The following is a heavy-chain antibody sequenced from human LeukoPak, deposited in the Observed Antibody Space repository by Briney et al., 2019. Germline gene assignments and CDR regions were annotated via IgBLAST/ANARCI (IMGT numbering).Heavy chain of an antibody. CDR2: ISSGSSTI. J-gene: IGHJ4*02. Sequence: GSLRPSCAASGFTLSSYSMNWVRQAPGKGLEWVSYISSGSSTIYYADSVKGRFTISRDNAKNSLYLQMNSLRAEDTAVYYCARARNEDYWGQGTLVTVSS. CDR3: ARARNEDY. CDR1: GFTLSSYS. V-gene: IGHV3-48*01. D-gene: IGHD1-1*01.